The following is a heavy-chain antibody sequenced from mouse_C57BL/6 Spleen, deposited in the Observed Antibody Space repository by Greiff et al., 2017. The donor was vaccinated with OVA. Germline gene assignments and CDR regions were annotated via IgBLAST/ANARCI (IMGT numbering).Heavy chain of an antibody. CDR2: IDPSDSYT. D-gene: IGHD1-1*01. Sequence: QVQLQQPGAELVMPGASVKLSCTASGYTFTSYWMHWVKQRPGQGLEWIGEIDPSDSYTNYNQKVKGKSTLTVDKSSSTAYMQLSSLTSEDSAVYYCAREDFTTVQVHEVYFDVWGTGTTVTVSS. CDR3: AREDFTTVQVHEVYFDV. CDR1: GYTFTSYW. V-gene: IGHV1-69*01. J-gene: IGHJ1*03.